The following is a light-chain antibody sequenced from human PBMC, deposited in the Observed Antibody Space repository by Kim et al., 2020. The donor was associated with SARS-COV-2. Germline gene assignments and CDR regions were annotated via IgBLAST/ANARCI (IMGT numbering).Light chain of an antibody. CDR1: QSLRHSNGYNY. CDR2: LGS. Sequence: PASISCRSGQSLRHSNGYNYLDWYLQKPGQSPQLLIYLGSNRASGVPDRFSGSGSGTDFTLKISRVEAEDVGVYYCMQALQTPITFGQGTRLEIK. CDR3: MQALQTPIT. J-gene: IGKJ5*01. V-gene: IGKV2-28*01.